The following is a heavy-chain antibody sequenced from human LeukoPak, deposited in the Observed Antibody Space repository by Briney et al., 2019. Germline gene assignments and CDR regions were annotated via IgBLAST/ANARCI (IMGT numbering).Heavy chain of an antibody. CDR3: AKLRLWFGELRNDAFDI. CDR1: GFTFSSYA. D-gene: IGHD3-10*01. J-gene: IGHJ3*02. Sequence: GGSLRLSCAASGFTFSSYAMSWVRQAPGKGLEWVSAISGSGGSTYYADSVKGRFTISRDNSKNTLYLQMNSLRAEDTAVYYCAKLRLWFGELRNDAFDIWGQGTMVTVSS. V-gene: IGHV3-23*01. CDR2: ISGSGGST.